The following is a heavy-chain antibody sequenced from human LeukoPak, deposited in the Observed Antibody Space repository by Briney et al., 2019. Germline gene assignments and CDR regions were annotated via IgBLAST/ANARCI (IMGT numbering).Heavy chain of an antibody. J-gene: IGHJ6*02. CDR2: IRYDGSNK. CDR3: AGVATTPHYYYGMDV. V-gene: IGHV3-30*02. D-gene: IGHD5-12*01. CDR1: GFTFSSYG. Sequence: GGSLRLSCAASGFTFSSYGMHWVRQAPGKGLEWVAFIRYDGSNKYYADSVKGRFTISRDNSKNTLYLQMNSLRGEDTAVYYCAGVATTPHYYYGMDVWGQGTTVTVSS.